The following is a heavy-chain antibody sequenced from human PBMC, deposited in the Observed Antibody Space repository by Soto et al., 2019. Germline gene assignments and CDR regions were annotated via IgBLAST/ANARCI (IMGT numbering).Heavy chain of an antibody. V-gene: IGHV4-34*01. D-gene: IGHD4-17*01. CDR3: ARVSTVTKLDY. J-gene: IGHJ4*01. CDR1: GGSFSGYY. Sequence: SETLSLTCAVYGGSFSGYYWSWIRQPPGKGLEWIGDINHSGSTNYNPSLTGRVSMTVDTSKNQVSLNLRSVTAADTAVYYCARVSTVTKLDYWGHGMLVTVSS. CDR2: INHSGST.